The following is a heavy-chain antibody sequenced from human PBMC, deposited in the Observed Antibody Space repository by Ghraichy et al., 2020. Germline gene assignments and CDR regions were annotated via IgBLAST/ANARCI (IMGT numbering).Heavy chain of an antibody. Sequence: GGSLRLSCAASGFTFSSYGMHWVRQAPGKGLEWVAVIWYDGSNKYYADSVKGRFTISRDNSKNTLYLQMNSLRAEDTAVYYCAIGTYYYDSSPFFYWGQGTLVTVSS. D-gene: IGHD3-22*01. CDR1: GFTFSSYG. CDR3: AIGTYYYDSSPFFY. J-gene: IGHJ4*02. V-gene: IGHV3-33*01. CDR2: IWYDGSNK.